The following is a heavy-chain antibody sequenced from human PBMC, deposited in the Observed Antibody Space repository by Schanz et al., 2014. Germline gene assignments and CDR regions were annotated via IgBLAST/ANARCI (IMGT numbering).Heavy chain of an antibody. V-gene: IGHV3-48*04. D-gene: IGHD6-19*01. J-gene: IGHJ6*03. CDR2: ISSSGSTI. CDR3: ARDHQWLARYYMDV. CDR1: GFTFSGYA. Sequence: EVQLLESGGGLVQPGGSLRISCAASGFTFSGYAMSWVRQAPGKGLEWVSYISSSGSTIYYADSVKGRFTISRDNAKNSLYLQMNSLRAEDTAVYYCARDHQWLARYYMDVWGKGTTVTVSS.